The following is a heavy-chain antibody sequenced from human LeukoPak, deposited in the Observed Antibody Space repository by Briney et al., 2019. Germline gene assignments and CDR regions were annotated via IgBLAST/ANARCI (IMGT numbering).Heavy chain of an antibody. CDR1: GLTFSTYW. Sequence: GGSLRLTCAASGLTFSTYWMHWVRQPPAKGLVWVLLTNSDGSLTPYADSVKSRFTISRDDSKMTMYQQMNSLRTEDTAVYYCAKDIYSSSWEASGYLYYWGQGNRVTVSS. J-gene: IGHJ4*02. CDR3: AKDIYSSSWEASGYLYY. V-gene: IGHV3-74*01. D-gene: IGHD6-13*01. CDR2: TNSDGSLT.